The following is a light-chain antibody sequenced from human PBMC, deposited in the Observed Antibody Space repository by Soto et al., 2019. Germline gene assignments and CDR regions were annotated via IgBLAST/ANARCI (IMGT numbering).Light chain of an antibody. CDR3: QQYNNYSPWT. CDR2: KAS. V-gene: IGKV1-5*03. Sequence: DIQMTQSPSTLSASVGERVAMSCRASQSISSSLAWYQQKPGIAPKLLIYKASSLQSGVPSRFSGSGSGTEFTLTISSLQPDDFATYFCQQYNNYSPWTFGQGTKVDIK. CDR1: QSISSS. J-gene: IGKJ1*01.